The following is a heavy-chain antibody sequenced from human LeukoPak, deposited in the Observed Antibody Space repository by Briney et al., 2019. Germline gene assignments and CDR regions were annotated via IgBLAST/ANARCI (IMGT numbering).Heavy chain of an antibody. J-gene: IGHJ4*02. V-gene: IGHV3-9*01. Sequence: PRGSLRFSCAASGFTFDDYAMHWVRQAPGKGLEWVSGISWNSGSIGYADSVKGRFTISRDNAKNSLYLQMNSLRAEDTALYYCAKDYSSGWYGAFDYWGQGTLVTVSS. CDR3: AKDYSSGWYGAFDY. CDR1: GFTFDDYA. CDR2: ISWNSGSI. D-gene: IGHD6-19*01.